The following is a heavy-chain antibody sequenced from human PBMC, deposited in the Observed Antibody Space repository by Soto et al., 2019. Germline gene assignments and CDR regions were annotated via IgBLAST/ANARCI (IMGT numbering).Heavy chain of an antibody. CDR3: ARHVNLPLAGTGFDS. CDR2: IYHSGIA. Sequence: SETLSLTCTVSGGSISSINYYWSWIRHLPGKGLEWIGYIYHSGIAYYNPSLKSRVHLSVDTSKNQLSLNLSSVTAADTAVYYCARHVNLPLAGTGFDSWGRGILVTVSS. D-gene: IGHD6-19*01. CDR1: GGSISSINYY. V-gene: IGHV4-31*03. J-gene: IGHJ4*02.